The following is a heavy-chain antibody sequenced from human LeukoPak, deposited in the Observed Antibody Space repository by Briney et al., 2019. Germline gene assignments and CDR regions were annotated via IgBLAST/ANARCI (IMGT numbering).Heavy chain of an antibody. CDR1: GDSVSRNSAA. Sequence: SQTLSLTCAISGDSVSRNSAAWNWIRQSPSRGLEWLGRTYYRSKWYNDYAVSVKSRIFFNPDTSKNQFTLQLNSVSPEDTAVYYCARATFASRDSYTSSFYYYSMDVWGQGTTVTVSS. D-gene: IGHD3-3*01. J-gene: IGHJ6*02. CDR2: TYYRSKWYN. V-gene: IGHV6-1*01. CDR3: ARATFASRDSYTSSFYYYSMDV.